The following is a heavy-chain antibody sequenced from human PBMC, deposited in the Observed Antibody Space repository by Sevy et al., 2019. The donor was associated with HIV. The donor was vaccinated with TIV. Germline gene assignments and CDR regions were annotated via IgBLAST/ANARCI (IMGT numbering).Heavy chain of an antibody. Sequence: GGSLRLSCAASGFTFSSYSMNWVRQAPGKGLEWVSSISSSSSYIYYADSVKGRFTISRDNAKNSLYLQMNSLRAEDTAGYYCATDKGGYDPFDYWGQGTLVTVSS. D-gene: IGHD5-12*01. J-gene: IGHJ4*02. CDR3: ATDKGGYDPFDY. V-gene: IGHV3-21*01. CDR2: ISSSSSYI. CDR1: GFTFSSYS.